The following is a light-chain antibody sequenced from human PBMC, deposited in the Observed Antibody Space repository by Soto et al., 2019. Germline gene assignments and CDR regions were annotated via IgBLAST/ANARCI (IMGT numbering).Light chain of an antibody. CDR1: QGISSY. J-gene: IGKJ1*01. CDR2: AAS. Sequence: IQLTQSPSSLSASVGDRGTITCRASQGISSYLAWYQQQPGKAPKLLIYAASTLQSGVPSRFSGSGSGTHFTLTISSLQPEDFPTYYCQQLNSYPKTFGQGTKVEIK. V-gene: IGKV1-9*01. CDR3: QQLNSYPKT.